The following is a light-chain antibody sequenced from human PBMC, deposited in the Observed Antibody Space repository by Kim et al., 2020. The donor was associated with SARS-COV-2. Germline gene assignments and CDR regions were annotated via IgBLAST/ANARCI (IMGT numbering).Light chain of an antibody. J-gene: IGLJ1*01. CDR2: DVT. V-gene: IGLV2-11*01. CDR1: SSDVGGYKY. Sequence: QSALTQPRSVSGSPGQSVTISCTGTSSDVGGYKYVSWYQQHPGKAPKLMIYDVTERPSGVPDRFSGSKSGNTASLTISGLQAEDEADYYCCSYAGSPPYVFGTWTKVTVL. CDR3: CSYAGSPPYV.